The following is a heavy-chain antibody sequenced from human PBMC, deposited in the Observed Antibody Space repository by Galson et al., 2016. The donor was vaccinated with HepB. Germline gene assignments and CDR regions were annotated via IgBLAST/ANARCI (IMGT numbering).Heavy chain of an antibody. Sequence: SLRLSCAASGFTFSSYGMHWVRQSPGKGPECVAAISFDGSNRHYADSVRGRFTISRDNPRNTLYLQMDSLTTEDTAVYYCARGEIGTTLDWGQGALVTVSS. D-gene: IGHD4-23*01. CDR1: GFTFSSYG. V-gene: IGHV3-30*03. CDR3: ARGEIGTTLD. J-gene: IGHJ4*02. CDR2: ISFDGSNR.